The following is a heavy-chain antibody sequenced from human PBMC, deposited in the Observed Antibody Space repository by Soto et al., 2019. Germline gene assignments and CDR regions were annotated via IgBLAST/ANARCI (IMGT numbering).Heavy chain of an antibody. J-gene: IGHJ6*02. CDR2: INHSGST. CDR1: GGSFSGYY. V-gene: IGHV4-34*01. D-gene: IGHD3-10*01. CDR3: ARGSSGSSRYYYYGMDV. Sequence: SETLSLTCAVYGGSFSGYYWSWIRQPPGKGLEWIGEINHSGSTNYNPSLKSRVTISVDTSKNQFSLKLSSVTAADTAVYYCARGSSGSSRYYYYGMDVWGQGTTVT.